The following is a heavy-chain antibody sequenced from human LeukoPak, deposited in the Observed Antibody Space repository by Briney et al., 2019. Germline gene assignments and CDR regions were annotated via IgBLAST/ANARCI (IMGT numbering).Heavy chain of an antibody. D-gene: IGHD6-13*01. CDR2: IIPIFGTA. Sequence: SVKVSCKASGGTFSSYAISWVRQAPGQGLEWMVGIIPIFGTANYAQKFQGRVTITTDESTSTAYMELSSLRSEDTAVYYCARASYSSSWHYYYYYMDVWGKGTTVTVSS. CDR1: GGTFSSYA. V-gene: IGHV1-69*05. CDR3: ARASYSSSWHYYYYYMDV. J-gene: IGHJ6*03.